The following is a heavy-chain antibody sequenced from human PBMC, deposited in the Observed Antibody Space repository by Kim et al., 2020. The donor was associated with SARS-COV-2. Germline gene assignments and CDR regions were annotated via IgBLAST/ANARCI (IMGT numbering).Heavy chain of an antibody. CDR1: GFTFSAHY. CDR3: ASRDAYKGFYY. Sequence: GGSLRLSCAASGFTFSAHYMDRVRQAPGKGLEWVGRIRSKADSYITHYAASVTGRFTISRDDSKKSLYLQMNSLQTEDTAVYFCASRDAYKGFYYWGQGTLVTVSS. CDR2: IRSKADSYIT. V-gene: IGHV3-72*01. J-gene: IGHJ4*02. D-gene: IGHD1-1*01.